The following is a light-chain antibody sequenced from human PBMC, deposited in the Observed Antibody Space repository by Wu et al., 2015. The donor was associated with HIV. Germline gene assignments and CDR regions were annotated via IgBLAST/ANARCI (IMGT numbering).Light chain of an antibody. V-gene: IGKV3-20*01. CDR3: QLYGTSPQVT. CDR2: GGS. CDR1: QSVTSNY. Sequence: PGERATLSCRASQSVTSNYLAWYQQKPGQAPRLLIYGGSSRATGIPDRFSGSGSGTDFTLTINRLEPEDFAVYYCQLYGTSPQVTFGGGTKVEIK. J-gene: IGKJ4*01.